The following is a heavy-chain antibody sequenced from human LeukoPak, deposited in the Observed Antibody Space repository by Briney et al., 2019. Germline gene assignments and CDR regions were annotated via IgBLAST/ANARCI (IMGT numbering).Heavy chain of an antibody. CDR1: GYTFTSYE. Sequence: ASVKVSCKASGYTFTSYETSWVRQAPGQGLEWMAWISAYNGNTNYAQNLQGRVTMTTDTSTSTAYMELRSLRSDDTAVYYCARHPIVATGTLFDYWGQGTLVTVSS. D-gene: IGHD5-12*01. V-gene: IGHV1-18*01. J-gene: IGHJ4*02. CDR2: ISAYNGNT. CDR3: ARHPIVATGTLFDY.